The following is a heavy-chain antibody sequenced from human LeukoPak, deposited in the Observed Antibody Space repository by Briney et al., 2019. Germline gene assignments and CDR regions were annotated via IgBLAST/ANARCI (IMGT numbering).Heavy chain of an antibody. Sequence: GGSLRLSCAASGFTFSSYFMHWVRQAPGKGLEWVAVISYDGSNKYSADSVKGRFTISRDDSKNTLYLQMNSLRAEDTAVYYCAKGVYGDASFDYWGQGALVTVSS. CDR3: AKGVYGDASFDY. J-gene: IGHJ4*02. D-gene: IGHD4-17*01. CDR1: GFTFSSYF. CDR2: ISYDGSNK. V-gene: IGHV3-30*18.